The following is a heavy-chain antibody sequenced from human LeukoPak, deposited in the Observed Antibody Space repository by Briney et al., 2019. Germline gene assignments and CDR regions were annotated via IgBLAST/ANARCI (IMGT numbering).Heavy chain of an antibody. CDR1: GYTFTSYY. CDR2: INPSGGST. J-gene: IGHJ4*02. V-gene: IGHV1-46*01. CDR3: ARAQSYYDFWSGSYYFDY. Sequence: ASVKVSCKASGYTFTSYYIHWVRQAPGQGLEWMGIINPSGGSTSYAQKFQGRVTMTRDTSTSTVYMELSSLRSEDTAVYYCARAQSYYDFWSGSYYFDYWGQGTLVTVSS. D-gene: IGHD3-3*01.